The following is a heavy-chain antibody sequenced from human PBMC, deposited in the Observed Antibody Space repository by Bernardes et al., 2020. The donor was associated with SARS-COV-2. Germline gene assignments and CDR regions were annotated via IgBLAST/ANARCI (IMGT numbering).Heavy chain of an antibody. V-gene: IGHV1-8*01. CDR1: GYTFTNND. J-gene: IGHJ4*02. D-gene: IGHD3-9*01. CDR3: ARGRRVYDILTGYYPSSTYYFDY. CDR2: MNPNSGNT. Sequence: DAVQVSCKASGYTFTNNDINWVRQATGQGLEWMGWMNPNSGNTGYAQKFQGRVIMTRNTSITTAYMELSSLRSEDTAVYYCARGRRVYDILTGYYPSSTYYFDYWGQGTLVTVSS.